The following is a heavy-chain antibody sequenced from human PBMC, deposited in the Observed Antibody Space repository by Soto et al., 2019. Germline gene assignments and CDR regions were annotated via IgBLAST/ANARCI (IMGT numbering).Heavy chain of an antibody. CDR1: GGSFSGYY. Sequence: SETLSLTCAVYGGSFSGYYWSWIRQPPGKGLEWIGEINHRGSTNYNPSLKSRVTISVDTSKNQFSLKLSSVTSVDTAVYYCARGGCLTGTTPLFDNWGQGTPVT. D-gene: IGHD1-20*01. CDR2: INHRGST. V-gene: IGHV4-34*01. J-gene: IGHJ4*02. CDR3: ARGGCLTGTTPLFDN.